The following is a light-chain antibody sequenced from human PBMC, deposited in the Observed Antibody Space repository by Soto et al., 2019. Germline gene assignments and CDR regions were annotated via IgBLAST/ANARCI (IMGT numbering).Light chain of an antibody. V-gene: IGLV2-14*01. CDR3: SSYISSSTPYV. Sequence: QSALTQPASVSGSPGQSITISCTGTSSDVDGYDFVSWYQQHPGKAPKLMIYDVTNRPSGVSDRFSGSKSGNTASLTISGLQDEDEADYYCSSYISSSTPYVFGTGTKVTVL. CDR2: DVT. J-gene: IGLJ1*01. CDR1: SSDVDGYDF.